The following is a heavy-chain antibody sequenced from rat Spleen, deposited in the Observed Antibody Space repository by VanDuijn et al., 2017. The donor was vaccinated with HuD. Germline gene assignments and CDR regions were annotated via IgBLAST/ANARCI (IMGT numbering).Heavy chain of an antibody. CDR3: ARETGYNSYFDY. CDR1: GFTFNYYW. CDR2: ITNAAGKV. D-gene: IGHD1-4*01. V-gene: IGHV5-31*01. J-gene: IGHJ2*01. Sequence: EVQLVESGGGLVQPGRSLKLSCVASGFTFNYYWMTWIRQAPGKGLEWVASITNAAGKVHYPDSVKGRFTISRDTVQNILYLQMDSLRSEDTATYYCARETGYNSYFDYWGQGVMVTVSS.